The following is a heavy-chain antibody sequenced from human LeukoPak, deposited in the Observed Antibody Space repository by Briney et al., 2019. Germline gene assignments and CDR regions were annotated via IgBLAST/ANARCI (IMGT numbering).Heavy chain of an antibody. J-gene: IGHJ4*02. Sequence: SETLSLTCAVYGGSFSGYYWSWIRQPPGKGLEWIGEINHSGSTNYNPSLKSRVTISVDTSKNQFSLKLSSVTAADPAVYYCARECSGGSCLDYWGQGTLVTVSS. V-gene: IGHV4-34*01. CDR3: ARECSGGSCLDY. CDR2: INHSGST. D-gene: IGHD2-15*01. CDR1: GGSFSGYY.